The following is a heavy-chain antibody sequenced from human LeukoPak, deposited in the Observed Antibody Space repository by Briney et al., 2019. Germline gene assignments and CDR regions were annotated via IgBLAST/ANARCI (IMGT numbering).Heavy chain of an antibody. CDR2: INHSGST. CDR1: GGSFSGYY. Sequence: SETLSLTCAVYGGSFSGYYWSWIRQPPGKGLEWIGEINHSGSTNYNPSLKSRVTISVDTSKNQFSLKLSSVTAADTAVYYCALVAASPDYWGQGTLVTVSS. J-gene: IGHJ4*02. V-gene: IGHV4-34*01. CDR3: ALVAASPDY. D-gene: IGHD5-12*01.